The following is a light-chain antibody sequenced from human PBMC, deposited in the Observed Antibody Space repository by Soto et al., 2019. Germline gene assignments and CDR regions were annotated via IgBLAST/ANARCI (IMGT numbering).Light chain of an antibody. Sequence: SYELTQPPSVSVSPGQTASITCSGDKLGDKYACWYQQKPGQSPVLVIYQDSKRPSGIPERFSGSNSGNTATLTISGTQAMDEADYYCQAWDSSFHVVFGGGTQVTVL. CDR3: QAWDSSFHVV. V-gene: IGLV3-1*01. CDR1: KLGDKY. J-gene: IGLJ2*01. CDR2: QDS.